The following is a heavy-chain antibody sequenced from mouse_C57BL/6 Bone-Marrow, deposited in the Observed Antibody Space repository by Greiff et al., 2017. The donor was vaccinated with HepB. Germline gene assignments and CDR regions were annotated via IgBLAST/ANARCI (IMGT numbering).Heavy chain of an antibody. V-gene: IGHV1-82*01. CDR1: GYAFSSSW. D-gene: IGHD2-1*01. CDR2: IYPGDGDT. J-gene: IGHJ4*01. CDR3: AMRGYGNYEGYYAMDY. Sequence: QVQLQQSGPELVKPGASVKISCKASGYAFSSSWMNWVKQRPGKGLEWIGRIYPGDGDTNYNGKFKGKATLTADKSSSTAYMQLSSLTSEGSAVYFCAMRGYGNYEGYYAMDYWGQGTSVTVSS.